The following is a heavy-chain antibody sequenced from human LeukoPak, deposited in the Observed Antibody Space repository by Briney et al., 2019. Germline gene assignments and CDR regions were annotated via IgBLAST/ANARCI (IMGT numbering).Heavy chain of an antibody. D-gene: IGHD2-2*01. CDR1: GGSISIYY. J-gene: IGHJ5*02. Sequence: SETLSLTCTVSGGSISIYYWSWIRQPPGKGLEWIGYIYYSGSTNYNPSLKSRVTISVDTSKNQFSLKLSSVTAADTAVYYCARGYCSSTSCFLGWFDPWGQGTLVTVSS. CDR3: ARGYCSSTSCFLGWFDP. CDR2: IYYSGST. V-gene: IGHV4-59*01.